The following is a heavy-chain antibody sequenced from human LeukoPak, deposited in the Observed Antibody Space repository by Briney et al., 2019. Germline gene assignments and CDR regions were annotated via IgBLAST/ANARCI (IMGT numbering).Heavy chain of an antibody. J-gene: IGHJ6*02. CDR1: GFTVSSNY. D-gene: IGHD2-21*01. CDR3: ARPLMRLIVYGMDV. V-gene: IGHV3-30-3*01. Sequence: GGSLRLSCAASGFTVSSNYMSWVRQAPGKGLEWVAVISYDGSNKYYADSVKGRFTISRDNSKNTLYLQMNSLRAEDTAVYYCARPLMRLIVYGMDVWGQGTTVTVSS. CDR2: ISYDGSNK.